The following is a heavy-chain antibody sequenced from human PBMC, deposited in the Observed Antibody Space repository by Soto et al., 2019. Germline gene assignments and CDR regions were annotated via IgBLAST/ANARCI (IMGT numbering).Heavy chain of an antibody. J-gene: IGHJ6*02. CDR3: AKGGYSYGDFYHGMDV. V-gene: IGHV3-9*01. CDR1: GFTFDDYA. CDR2: ISWNGGSK. D-gene: IGHD5-18*01. Sequence: EAQLVESGGGLVQPDRSLRLSCAASGFTFDDYAMHWVRQAPGKGLEWVSGISWNGGSKGYADSVKGRFTISRDNSNKYLYLQINSLRGEDTALYYCAKGGYSYGDFYHGMDVWGQGTMVTVSS.